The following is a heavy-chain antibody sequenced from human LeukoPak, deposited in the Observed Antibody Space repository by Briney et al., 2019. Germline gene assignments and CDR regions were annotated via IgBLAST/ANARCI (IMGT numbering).Heavy chain of an antibody. J-gene: IGHJ5*02. V-gene: IGHV1-8*01. D-gene: IGHD3-3*01. CDR2: MNPNSGNT. Sequence: ASVKVSCKASGYTFISYDINWVREATGQGLEWMGWMNPNSGNTGYAQKFQGRVTMTRNTSISTAYMELSSLRSEDTAVYYCARGPVRFLEWRSSFLGFDPWGQGTLVTVSS. CDR1: GYTFISYD. CDR3: ARGPVRFLEWRSSFLGFDP.